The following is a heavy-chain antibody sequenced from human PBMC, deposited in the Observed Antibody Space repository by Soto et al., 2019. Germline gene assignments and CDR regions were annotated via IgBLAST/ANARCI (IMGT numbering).Heavy chain of an antibody. Sequence: ASVKVSCKASGYTFTSYYMHWVRQAPGQGLEWMGIINPSGGSTSYAQKFQGRVTMTRDTSTSTVYMELSSLRSEDTAVYYCARDLCSSTSCYVFNYYYMDVWGKGTTVTVSS. CDR3: ARDLCSSTSCYVFNYYYMDV. V-gene: IGHV1-46*03. CDR1: GYTFTSYY. D-gene: IGHD2-2*01. CDR2: INPSGGST. J-gene: IGHJ6*03.